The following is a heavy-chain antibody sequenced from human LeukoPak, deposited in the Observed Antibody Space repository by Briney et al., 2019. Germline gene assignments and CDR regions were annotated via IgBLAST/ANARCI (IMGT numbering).Heavy chain of an antibody. J-gene: IGHJ4*02. D-gene: IGHD3-22*01. CDR2: IWYDGSNK. CDR1: GFTFSSYG. Sequence: GGSLRLSCAASGFTFSSYGMHWVRQAPGKGLEWVAVIWYDGSNKYYADSVKGRFTISRDNSKNTLYLQMNSLRAEDTAVYYCARDRGYYDSSGYYGYWGQGTLVTVSS. V-gene: IGHV3-33*01. CDR3: ARDRGYYDSSGYYGY.